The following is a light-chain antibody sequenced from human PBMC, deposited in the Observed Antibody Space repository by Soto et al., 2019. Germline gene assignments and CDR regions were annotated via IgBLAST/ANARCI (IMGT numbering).Light chain of an antibody. Sequence: QSALTQAASVSGSPGQSITISCTGTSSDVGGYNYVSWYQQFPGKVPKLLIYNVSNRPSGVSNRFSGSKSGNTASLTISGLQAEDEAVYFCTSSTSGSLYVFGTGTKLTVL. J-gene: IGLJ1*01. CDR1: SSDVGGYNY. V-gene: IGLV2-14*01. CDR3: TSSTSGSLYV. CDR2: NVS.